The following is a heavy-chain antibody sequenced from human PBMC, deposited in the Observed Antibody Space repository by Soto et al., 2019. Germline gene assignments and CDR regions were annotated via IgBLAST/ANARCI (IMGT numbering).Heavy chain of an antibody. V-gene: IGHV3-74*01. D-gene: IGHD3-3*01. Sequence: PGGSLRLSCAAAGFTFSSYWMYWVRQAPGKGLVWVSRINSDGSSTSYADSVKGRFTISRDNAKNTLYLQMNSPRAEDTAVYYCGRVGITIFGVVTPLDVWGKGTTVTVSS. CDR3: GRVGITIFGVVTPLDV. CDR2: INSDGSST. CDR1: GFTFSSYW. J-gene: IGHJ6*04.